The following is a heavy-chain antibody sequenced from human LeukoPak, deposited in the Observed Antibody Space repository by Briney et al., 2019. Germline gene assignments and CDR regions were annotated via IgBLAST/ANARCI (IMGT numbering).Heavy chain of an antibody. J-gene: IGHJ5*02. CDR1: GGSFSGYY. V-gene: IGHV4-34*01. Sequence: KPSEPLSLTCAAYGGSFSGYYWSWIRQPPGKGLEWIGEINHSGSTNYTPSLKSRVTISVDTSKNQFSLKLSSVAAADTALYYCARGLSVLLWFGESLLGTRHNWFDPWGQGTLVTVSS. D-gene: IGHD3-10*01. CDR2: INHSGST. CDR3: ARGLSVLLWFGESLLGTRHNWFDP.